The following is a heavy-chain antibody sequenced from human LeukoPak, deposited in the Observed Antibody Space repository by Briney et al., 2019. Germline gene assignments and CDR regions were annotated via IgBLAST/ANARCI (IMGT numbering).Heavy chain of an antibody. V-gene: IGHV3-7*01. J-gene: IGHJ4*02. CDR2: IRKDGSEK. Sequence: GGSLRLSCAASGFSFSSYWMTWVRQAPGKGLEWVGNIRKDGSEKHYVDSVKGRFTISRDNANNLFYLQMNSLRVEDTAVYYRATLGTPDYWGQGTLVTVSS. CDR1: GFSFSSYW. D-gene: IGHD3-16*01. CDR3: ATLGTPDY.